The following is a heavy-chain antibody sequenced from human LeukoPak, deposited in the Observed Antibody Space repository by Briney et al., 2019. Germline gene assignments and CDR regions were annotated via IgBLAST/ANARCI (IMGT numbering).Heavy chain of an antibody. V-gene: IGHV1-18*01. D-gene: IGHD5-24*01. J-gene: IGHJ4*02. CDR3: ARDGYNYWEKY. CDR2: ISAYNGNT. Sequence: GASVKVSCKASGYTFTSYGISWVRQAPGQGLEWMGWISAYNGNTNYAQKLQGRVTMTTDTSTSTAYVELRSLRSDDTAVYYCARDGYNYWEKYWGQGTLVTVSS. CDR1: GYTFTSYG.